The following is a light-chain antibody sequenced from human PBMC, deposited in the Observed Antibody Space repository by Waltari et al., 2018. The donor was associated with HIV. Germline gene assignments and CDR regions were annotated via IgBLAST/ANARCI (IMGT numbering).Light chain of an antibody. J-gene: IGKJ2*01. V-gene: IGKV2-28*01. Sequence: DILMTQSPVSLSVTPGEPATISCKSSQSLLHTNRYTYLDWYLQKPGQSPQLLIYLVSYRAAGVSDRFSGSGSGTDFTLKISRVEADDVGVYYCMQALETPRTFGQGTRLDI. CDR3: MQALETPRT. CDR2: LVS. CDR1: QSLLHTNRYTY.